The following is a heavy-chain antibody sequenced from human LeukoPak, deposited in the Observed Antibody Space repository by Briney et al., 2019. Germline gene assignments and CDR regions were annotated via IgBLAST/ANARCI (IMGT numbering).Heavy chain of an antibody. CDR1: GFTFSSYW. V-gene: IGHV3-7*03. Sequence: GGSLRLSCAASGFTFSSYWMSWVRQAPGKGLEWVANIKEDGSEINYVDSVKGRFTISRDNAKNSVYLQMNSLRAEDTAVYYCAKAKSYYSNYDYWGQGTLVTVSS. CDR3: AKAKSYYSNYDY. CDR2: IKEDGSEI. J-gene: IGHJ4*02. D-gene: IGHD4-11*01.